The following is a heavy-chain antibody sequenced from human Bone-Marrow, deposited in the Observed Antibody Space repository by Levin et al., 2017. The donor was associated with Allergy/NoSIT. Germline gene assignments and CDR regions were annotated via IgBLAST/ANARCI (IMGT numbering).Heavy chain of an antibody. Sequence: GESLKISCAASEFIVSNNYMTWVRQAPGKGLEWVSVIYSGGGTNYADSVKGRFTISRDNSKNTVFLQMNSVRAEDTAVYYCARERYCTRSSCYRDHGMDVWGQGTTVSVSS. CDR3: ARERYCTRSSCYRDHGMDV. D-gene: IGHD2-2*01. CDR2: IYSGGGT. CDR1: EFIVSNNY. V-gene: IGHV3-53*01. J-gene: IGHJ6*02.